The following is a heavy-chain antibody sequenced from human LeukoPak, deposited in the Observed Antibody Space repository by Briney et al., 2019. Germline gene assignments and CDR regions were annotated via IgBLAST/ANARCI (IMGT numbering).Heavy chain of an antibody. CDR3: TTGPFKRRDDY. J-gene: IGHJ4*02. Sequence: GGSLRLSCAASGFTFSNAWMSWVRQAPGKGLEWVGRVKSKTDGGTTDYAAPVKGRFTISRDDSKNTLYLQMNSLKTEDTAVYYCTTGPFKRRDDYWGQGTLVTVSS. D-gene: IGHD3-10*01. CDR1: GFTFSNAW. CDR2: VKSKTDGGTT. V-gene: IGHV3-15*01.